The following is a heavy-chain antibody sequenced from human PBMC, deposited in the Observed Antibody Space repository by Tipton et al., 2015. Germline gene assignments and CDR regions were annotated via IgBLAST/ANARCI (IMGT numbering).Heavy chain of an antibody. Sequence: TLSLTCTVSGGSVSSGSYYWGWIRQPPGKGLEWIGSISHSGNTYYNPSLKSRVTISVDTSKNQFSLKLSSVTAADTAVYYCARDAGRYYDSSGLSWYFDLWGRGTLVTVSS. D-gene: IGHD3-22*01. V-gene: IGHV4-39*07. J-gene: IGHJ2*01. CDR1: GGSVSSGSYY. CDR2: ISHSGNT. CDR3: ARDAGRYYDSSGLSWYFDL.